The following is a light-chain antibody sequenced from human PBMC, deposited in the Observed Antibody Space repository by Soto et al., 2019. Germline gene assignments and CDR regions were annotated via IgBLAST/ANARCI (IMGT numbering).Light chain of an antibody. CDR1: QSISSW. Sequence: DIQMTQSPSTLSASVGDRVTITCRASQSISSWLAWYQQKPGKAPKLLIYDASSLESGVPSRFSGSGSGTEFNLTISSLQPDDFVTYYCQQYNSYSPYTFGQGTKLEIK. J-gene: IGKJ2*01. CDR3: QQYNSYSPYT. V-gene: IGKV1-5*01. CDR2: DAS.